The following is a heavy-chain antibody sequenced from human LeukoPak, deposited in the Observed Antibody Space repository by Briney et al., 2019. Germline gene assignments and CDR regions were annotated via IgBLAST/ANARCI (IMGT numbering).Heavy chain of an antibody. CDR3: ARQYCSGGSCYAFAFDI. CDR2: ISAYNGNT. J-gene: IGHJ3*02. D-gene: IGHD2-15*01. V-gene: IGHV1-18*01. CDR1: GYTFTSYG. Sequence: ASVKVSCKASGYTFTSYGISWVRQAPGQGLEWMGWISAYNGNTNYAQKLQGRVTITTDTSTSTAYMELRSLRSDDTAVYYCARQYCSGGSCYAFAFDIWGQGTMVTVSS.